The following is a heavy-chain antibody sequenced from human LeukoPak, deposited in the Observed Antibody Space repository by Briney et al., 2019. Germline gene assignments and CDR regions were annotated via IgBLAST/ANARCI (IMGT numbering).Heavy chain of an antibody. J-gene: IGHJ4*02. CDR2: IYSNTSA. CDR1: GFTISYNY. V-gene: IGHV3-53*04. Sequence: PGGSLRLSCAASGFTISYNYMSWVRQAPGKGLQWVSVIYSNTSAYYADSVKGRFTISRHNSKNTLYLQMTSLRAEDTAVYYCARSIGAAYFDNWGQGTLVTVSS. CDR3: ARSIGAAYFDN. D-gene: IGHD6-13*01.